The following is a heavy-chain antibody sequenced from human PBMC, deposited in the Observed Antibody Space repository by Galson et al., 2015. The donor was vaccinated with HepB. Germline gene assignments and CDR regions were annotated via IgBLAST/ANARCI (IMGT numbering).Heavy chain of an antibody. V-gene: IGHV3-15*01. CDR2: IKSKTDGGTT. Sequence: SLRLSCAATGFSFNNVWMNWVRQAPGKGLEWVGRIKSKTDGGTTEYAAPVKGRFTISREDSKNTLYLQMNSLKTDDTAVYYCTTDVYFSSYWSWIYPWGQGTLVTVSS. J-gene: IGHJ5*02. CDR1: GFSFNNVW. D-gene: IGHD2-2*01. CDR3: TTDVYFSSYWSWIYP.